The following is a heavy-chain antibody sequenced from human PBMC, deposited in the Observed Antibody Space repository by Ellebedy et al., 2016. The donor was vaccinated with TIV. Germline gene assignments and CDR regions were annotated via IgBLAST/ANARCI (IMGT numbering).Heavy chain of an antibody. D-gene: IGHD3-9*01. CDR1: GYIFTKYG. Sequence: AASVKVSCKASGYIFTKYGLNWMRQAPGQGLEWMGWTNTSTGNPTYAQGFRARFVFSSDRSVTTAYLQISSLKAEDTAVYYCAIDIYPRDFQPWGQGTLVTVSP. J-gene: IGHJ1*01. CDR3: AIDIYPRDFQP. CDR2: TNTSTGNP. V-gene: IGHV7-4-1*02.